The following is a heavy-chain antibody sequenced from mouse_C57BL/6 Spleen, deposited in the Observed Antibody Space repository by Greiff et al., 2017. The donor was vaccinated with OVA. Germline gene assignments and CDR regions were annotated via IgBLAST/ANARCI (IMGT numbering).Heavy chain of an antibody. Sequence: VQLKESGPELVKPGASVKMSCKASGYTFTDYNMHWVKQSHGKSLEWIGYINPNNGGTSYNQKFKGKATLTVNKSSSTAYMELRSLTSEDSAVYYCARITTVSLFDYWGQGTTLTVSS. CDR2: INPNNGGT. CDR1: GYTFTDYN. CDR3: ARITTVSLFDY. D-gene: IGHD1-1*01. J-gene: IGHJ2*01. V-gene: IGHV1-22*01.